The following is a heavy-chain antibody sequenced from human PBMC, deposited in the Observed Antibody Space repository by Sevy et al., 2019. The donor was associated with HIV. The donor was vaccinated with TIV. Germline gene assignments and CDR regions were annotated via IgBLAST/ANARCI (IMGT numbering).Heavy chain of an antibody. CDR3: AKDFTGYNGMDV. CDR1: GITFSTSG. J-gene: IGHJ6*02. D-gene: IGHD3-9*01. V-gene: IGHV3-30*18. CDR2: ISYHGRDK. Sequence: GGSLRLSCVVSGITFSTSGMHWVRQAPGKGLEWVAVISYHGRDKFYADSVKGRSTISRDNSKNILYLQMISLRAEDTDVYYCAKDFTGYNGMDVWGQETMVTVSS.